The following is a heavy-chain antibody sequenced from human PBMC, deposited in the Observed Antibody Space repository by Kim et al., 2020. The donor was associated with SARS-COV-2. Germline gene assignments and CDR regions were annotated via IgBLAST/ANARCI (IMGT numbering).Heavy chain of an antibody. Sequence: SQTLSLTCAISGDSVSSNLVTWNWIRQSPSRGLEWLGRTYYRSKWSNDYAVSVKSRITINPDTSENQFSLQLNSVTPDDTAVYYCARVVGGLFDYWGQGTPVTVSS. CDR3: ARVVGGLFDY. CDR2: TYYRSKWSN. V-gene: IGHV6-1*01. CDR1: GDSVSSNLVT. D-gene: IGHD6-25*01. J-gene: IGHJ4*02.